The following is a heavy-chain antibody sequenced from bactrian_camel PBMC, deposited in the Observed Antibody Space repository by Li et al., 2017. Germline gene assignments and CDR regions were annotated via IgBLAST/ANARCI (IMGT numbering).Heavy chain of an antibody. D-gene: IGHD2*01. CDR3: ARKGDSSGYHWPADEYKY. CDR1: GSTYQLAC. CDR2: IVSDGRT. J-gene: IGHJ4*01. V-gene: IGHV3S53*01. Sequence: HVQLVESGGDLVQPGGSLRLSCAASGSTYQLACMAWYRQAPGHECQLVSTIVSDGRTYYADSVKGRFSISRDNAKNTLYLQMNSLKTDDTAMYYCARKGDSSGYHWPADEYKYWGQGTQVTVS.